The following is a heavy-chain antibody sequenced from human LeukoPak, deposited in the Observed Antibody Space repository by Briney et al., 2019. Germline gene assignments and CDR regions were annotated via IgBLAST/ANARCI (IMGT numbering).Heavy chain of an antibody. CDR1: GGSISSNY. CDR2: IYSSGST. J-gene: IGHJ4*02. Sequence: ETLSLTCSVSGGSISSNYWSWIRQPPGKGLEWIGYIYSSGSTNYNPSLKSRVTISLDTSKNQFSLKLTSVTAADTAVYYCARESAVAGNFDYWGQGTLVTVSS. CDR3: ARESAVAGNFDY. V-gene: IGHV4-59*01. D-gene: IGHD6-19*01.